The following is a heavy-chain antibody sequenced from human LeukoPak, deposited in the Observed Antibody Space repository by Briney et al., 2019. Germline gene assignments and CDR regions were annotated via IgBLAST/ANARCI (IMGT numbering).Heavy chain of an antibody. CDR2: ISGSGGST. V-gene: IGHV3-23*01. CDR1: GFTFSSYA. J-gene: IGHJ6*03. CDR3: ASSQYDFWSGYYSYYYYMDV. D-gene: IGHD3-3*01. Sequence: GGSLRLSCAASGFTFSSYAMSWVRQAPGKGLEWVSAISGSGGSTYYADSVKGRFTISRDNSKNTLYLQMNSLRAEDTAVYYCASSQYDFWSGYYSYYYYMDVWGKGTTVTVSS.